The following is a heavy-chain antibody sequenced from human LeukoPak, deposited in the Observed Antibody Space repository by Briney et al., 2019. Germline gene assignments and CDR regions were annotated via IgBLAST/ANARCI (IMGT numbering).Heavy chain of an antibody. J-gene: IGHJ5*02. V-gene: IGHV4-4*02. D-gene: IGHD5/OR15-5a*01. CDR3: ARRRGSTYNWFDP. CDR2: IYHSGST. Sequence: PSETLSLTCAVPGGSISSSNWWSWVRQPPGKGLEWIGEIYHSGSTNYNPSLKSRVTISVDTSKDQFSLKLSSVTAADTAVYYCARRRGSTYNWFDPWGQGTLVTVSS. CDR1: GGSISSSNW.